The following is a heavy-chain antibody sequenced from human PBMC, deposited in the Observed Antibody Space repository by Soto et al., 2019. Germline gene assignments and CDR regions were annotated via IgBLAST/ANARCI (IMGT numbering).Heavy chain of an antibody. CDR2: TYYRSKWYN. CDR1: GDSVSSDSAA. CDR3: ARDQNPYSSSWSHFDF. V-gene: IGHV6-1*01. Sequence: PSQTLSLTCAISGDSVSSDSAAWNWIRQSPSRGLEWLGRTYYRSKWYNDYVVFVKSRIIINPDTSKNQFSLHLNSVTPEDTVVFYCARDQNPYSSSWSHFDFWGQGTLVTVSS. J-gene: IGHJ4*02. D-gene: IGHD6-13*01.